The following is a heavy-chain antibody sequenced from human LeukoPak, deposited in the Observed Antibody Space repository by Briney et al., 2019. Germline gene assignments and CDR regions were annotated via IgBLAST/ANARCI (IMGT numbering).Heavy chain of an antibody. Sequence: SETLSLTCTVSGGSISSYCWSWLRQPPGRGVEWIGYIYYTGTTNYNHSLKSRVAISVDTSKNQFSLKLSSVTAADTAVYYCVRDKGDGTRPSSERFDYWGQGTLVTVSS. CDR2: IYYTGTT. J-gene: IGHJ4*02. CDR3: VRDKGDGTRPSSERFDY. CDR1: GGSISSYC. D-gene: IGHD5-24*01. V-gene: IGHV4-59*01.